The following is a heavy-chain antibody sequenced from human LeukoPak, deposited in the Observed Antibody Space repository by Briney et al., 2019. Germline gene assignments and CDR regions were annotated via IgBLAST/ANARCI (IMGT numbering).Heavy chain of an antibody. CDR1: GFILSNYW. V-gene: IGHV3-7*01. Sequence: PGGSLRLSCAASGFILSNYWMGWVRRAPGKGLEWVANINQDGSEKHYVDFLKGRFTISRDNANNSLYLEMNNLSAEDTAVYYCARDLSWFGESEHFDYWGQGTLVTVSS. D-gene: IGHD3-10*01. J-gene: IGHJ4*02. CDR2: INQDGSEK. CDR3: ARDLSWFGESEHFDY.